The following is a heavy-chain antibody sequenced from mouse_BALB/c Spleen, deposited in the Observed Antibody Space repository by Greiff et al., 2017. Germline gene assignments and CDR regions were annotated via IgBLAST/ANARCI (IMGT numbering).Heavy chain of an antibody. CDR2: IRNKANGYTT. CDR1: GFTFTDYY. Sequence: EVKLMESGGGLVQPGGSLRLSCATSGFTFTDYYMSWVRQPPGKALEWLGFIRNKANGYTTEYSASVKGRFTISRDNSQSILYLQMNTLRAEDSATYYCARDIHYYGSSYYFDYWGQGTTLTVSS. D-gene: IGHD1-1*01. CDR3: ARDIHYYGSSYYFDY. J-gene: IGHJ2*01. V-gene: IGHV7-3*02.